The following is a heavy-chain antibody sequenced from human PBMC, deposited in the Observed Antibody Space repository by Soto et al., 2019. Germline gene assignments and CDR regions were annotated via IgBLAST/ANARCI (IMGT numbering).Heavy chain of an antibody. V-gene: IGHV4-31*03. D-gene: IGHD3-22*01. Sequence: SETLSLTCTVSGGSISSGGYYWSWIRQHPGKGLEWIGYIYYSGSTYHNPSLKSRVTISVDTSKNQFSLKLSSVTAADTAVYYCASLDYYDSSGYLGYWGQGTLVTVSS. CDR3: ASLDYYDSSGYLGY. CDR2: IYYSGST. J-gene: IGHJ4*02. CDR1: GGSISSGGYY.